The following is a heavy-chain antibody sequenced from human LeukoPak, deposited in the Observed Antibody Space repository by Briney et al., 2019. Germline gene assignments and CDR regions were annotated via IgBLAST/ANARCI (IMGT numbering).Heavy chain of an antibody. Sequence: SETLSLTCAVYGGSFSGYYWSWIRQPPGKGLEWIGEINHSGSTNYNPSLKSRVTISVDTSKNQFSLKLSSVTAADTAVYYCARSAYYDSGSFPYYYYMDVWGTGTTVTVSS. CDR2: INHSGST. D-gene: IGHD3-10*01. CDR3: ARSAYYDSGSFPYYYYMDV. J-gene: IGHJ6*03. V-gene: IGHV4-34*01. CDR1: GGSFSGYY.